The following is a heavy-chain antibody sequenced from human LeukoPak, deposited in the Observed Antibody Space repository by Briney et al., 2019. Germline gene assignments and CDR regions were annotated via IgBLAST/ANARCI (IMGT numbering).Heavy chain of an antibody. J-gene: IGHJ4*02. CDR2: IWYDGSNK. CDR3: ARAIYNSDRTDFDY. D-gene: IGHD2/OR15-2a*01. CDR1: GFTFSAYG. Sequence: RSLRLSCAASGFTFSAYGIHWVRQAPGKGLEWVAIIWYDGSNKYYADSVRGRFTISRDNSKNTLFLEMNSLRAEDSAVYYCARAIYNSDRTDFDYWGQGTLVTVSS. V-gene: IGHV3-33*08.